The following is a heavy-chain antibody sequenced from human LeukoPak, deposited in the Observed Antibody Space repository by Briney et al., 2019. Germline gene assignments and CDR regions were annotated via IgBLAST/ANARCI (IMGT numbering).Heavy chain of an antibody. D-gene: IGHD6-19*01. CDR1: GYSSTSYW. CDR2: IYPGDSDT. Sequence: GESLKISCKGSGYSSTSYWIGWVRQMPGKGLEWMGIIYPGDSDTRYSPSFQGQVTISADKSISPAYLQWSSLKASDTAMYYCARPLSQYSSGWYDAFDIWGQGTMVTVSS. J-gene: IGHJ3*02. V-gene: IGHV5-51*01. CDR3: ARPLSQYSSGWYDAFDI.